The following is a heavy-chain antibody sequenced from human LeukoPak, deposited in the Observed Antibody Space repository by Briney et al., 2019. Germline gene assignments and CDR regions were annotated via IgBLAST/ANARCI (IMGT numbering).Heavy chain of an antibody. CDR2: IYCGGST. CDR1: GFTVSSYY. V-gene: IGHV3-53*01. CDR3: ARRAYSSGYYPSYWYFDL. D-gene: IGHD3-22*01. Sequence: GGSLRLSCAASGFTVSSYYMSWVRQAPGKGLEWVSVIYCGGSTYYADSVKGRFTISRDNSKNTLYLQMNSLRAEDTAVYYCARRAYSSGYYPSYWYFDLWGRGTLVTVSS. J-gene: IGHJ2*01.